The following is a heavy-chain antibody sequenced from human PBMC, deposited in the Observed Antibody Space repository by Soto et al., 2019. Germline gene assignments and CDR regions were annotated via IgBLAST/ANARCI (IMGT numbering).Heavy chain of an antibody. CDR3: ARGAPHATYSSSWYSGYYYYYYMDV. CDR2: IYYSGST. CDR1: GGSISSGGYY. D-gene: IGHD6-13*01. J-gene: IGHJ6*03. Sequence: SETLSLTCTVSGGSISSGGYYWSWIRQHPGKGLEWIGYIYYSGSTYYNPSLKSRVTISVDTSKNQFSLKLSSVTAADTAVYYCARGAPHATYSSSWYSGYYYYYYMDVWGKGTTVTVSS. V-gene: IGHV4-31*03.